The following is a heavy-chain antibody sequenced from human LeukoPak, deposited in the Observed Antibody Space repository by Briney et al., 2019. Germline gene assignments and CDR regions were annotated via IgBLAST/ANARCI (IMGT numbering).Heavy chain of an antibody. CDR3: ARASGGYNWNFGWFDP. CDR2: MNPNSGNT. V-gene: IGHV1-8*03. CDR1: GYTFTSYD. Sequence: ASVKVSCKASGYTFTSYDINWVRQATGQGLEWMGWMNPNSGNTGYAQKFQGRVTITRNTSIGTAYMELSSLRSEDTAVYYCARASGGYNWNFGWFDPWGQGTLVTVSS. D-gene: IGHD1-7*01. J-gene: IGHJ5*02.